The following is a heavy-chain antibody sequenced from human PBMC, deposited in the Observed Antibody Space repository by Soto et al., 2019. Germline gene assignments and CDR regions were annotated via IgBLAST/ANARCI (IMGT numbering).Heavy chain of an antibody. V-gene: IGHV1-69*01. J-gene: IGHJ6*02. D-gene: IGHD5-18*01. CDR2: IIPIFGTA. CDR3: ARRGMDTAMSDYRYYYGIDV. Sequence: QVQLVQSGAEVKKPGSSVKVSCKASVGTFSSYAISWVRQAPGQGLEGMGWIIPIFGTANYGQEFQGRVTITEDESTSTAYMELRSLRSEDTAVYYCARRGMDTAMSDYRYYYGIDVWGQGTTVTVSS. CDR1: VGTFSSYA.